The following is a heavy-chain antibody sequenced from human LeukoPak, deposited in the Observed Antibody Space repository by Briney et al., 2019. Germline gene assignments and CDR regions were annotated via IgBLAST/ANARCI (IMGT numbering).Heavy chain of an antibody. CDR2: ISGSGGNT. D-gene: IGHD6-6*01. V-gene: IGHV3-23*01. Sequence: GGSLRLSCAASGFSFSDFYMSWVRQAPGKGLEWVSAISGSGGNTYYADSVKGRFTISRDNSKNTLYLQMNSLRAEDTAVYYCAKDRGYSSSSQGFDYWGQGTLVTVSS. CDR3: AKDRGYSSSSQGFDY. J-gene: IGHJ4*02. CDR1: GFSFSDFY.